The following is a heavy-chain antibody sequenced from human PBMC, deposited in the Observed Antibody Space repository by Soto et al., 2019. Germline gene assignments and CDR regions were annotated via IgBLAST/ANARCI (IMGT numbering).Heavy chain of an antibody. CDR1: GFTFSSYG. D-gene: IGHD3-22*01. V-gene: IGHV3-30*18. J-gene: IGHJ3*02. CDR3: AKGVDSSGLNAFDI. Sequence: GGSLRLSCAASGFTFSSYGMHWVRQAPGKGLEWVAVISYDGSNKYYADSVKGRFTISRDNSKNTLYLQMNSLRAEDTAVYYCAKGVDSSGLNAFDIWGQGTMVTVSS. CDR2: ISYDGSNK.